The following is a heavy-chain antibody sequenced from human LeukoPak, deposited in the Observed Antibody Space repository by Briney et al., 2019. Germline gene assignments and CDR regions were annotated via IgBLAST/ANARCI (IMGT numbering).Heavy chain of an antibody. V-gene: IGHV3-23*01. CDR1: GFTFSSYA. Sequence: QPGGSLRLSCAASGFTFSSYAMSWVRQAPGKGPEWVSAISGSGGSTYYADSVKGRFTISRDNSRNTLYLQMNSLRAEDTAVYYCAKDQGIAVAGEFDYWGQGTLVTVSS. D-gene: IGHD6-19*01. CDR3: AKDQGIAVAGEFDY. CDR2: ISGSGGST. J-gene: IGHJ4*02.